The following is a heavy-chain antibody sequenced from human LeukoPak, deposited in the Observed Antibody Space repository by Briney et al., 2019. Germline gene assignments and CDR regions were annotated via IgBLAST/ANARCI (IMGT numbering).Heavy chain of an antibody. D-gene: IGHD3-10*01. CDR1: GFSFITYG. V-gene: IGHV3-30*03. CDR2: ISYDGSNK. Sequence: GRSLRLSCAASGFSFITYGMHWVRQAPGKGLEWVAVISYDGSNKYYADSVKGRFTISSDTSKNTLYLQMNSLRAEDTAVYYCARDLSPVVRASPMGYWGQGTPVTVSS. J-gene: IGHJ4*02. CDR3: ARDLSPVVRASPMGY.